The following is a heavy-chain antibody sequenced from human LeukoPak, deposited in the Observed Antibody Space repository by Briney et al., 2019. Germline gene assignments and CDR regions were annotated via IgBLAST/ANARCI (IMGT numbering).Heavy chain of an antibody. V-gene: IGHV3-23*01. CDR3: AKPRGYSTVTTYYYYGIDV. D-gene: IGHD4-17*01. CDR2: ISGSGDNT. CDR1: GFTFSNYA. J-gene: IGHJ6*02. Sequence: GGSLRLSCAASGFTFSNYAMSWVRQAPGKGLEWVSVISGSGDNTYYADSVEGRFTISRDNSKNTLYLQMNSLRAEDTAVYYCAKPRGYSTVTTYYYYGIDVWGRGTTVTVSS.